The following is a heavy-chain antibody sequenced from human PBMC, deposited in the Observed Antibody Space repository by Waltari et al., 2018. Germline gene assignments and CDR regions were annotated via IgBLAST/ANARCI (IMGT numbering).Heavy chain of an antibody. J-gene: IGHJ4*02. CDR2: IYHSGST. D-gene: IGHD2-2*03. Sequence: QLQLQESGPGLVKPSETLSLTCPVSGCSIGHSTYYWGWIRQPPGKGLEWLGSIYHSGSTSYNPSLKSRISISVDTSNNQFSLNVTSVTAADTAVYFCARRHVDIAIGHFDYWGQGRLVFVSS. V-gene: IGHV4-39*01. CDR3: ARRHVDIAIGHFDY. CDR1: GCSIGHSTYY.